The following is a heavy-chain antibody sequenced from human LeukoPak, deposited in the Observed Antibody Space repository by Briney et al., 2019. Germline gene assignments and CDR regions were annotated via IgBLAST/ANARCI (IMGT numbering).Heavy chain of an antibody. Sequence: GGSLRLSCAASGFTFSSYAMNWVRQAPGKGLEWVSVIYSGGSTYYADSVKGRFTISRDNSKNTLYLQMNSLRAEDTAVYYCARGGPAAGRFDYWGQGTLVTVSS. CDR2: IYSGGST. D-gene: IGHD6-13*01. CDR1: GFTFSSYA. J-gene: IGHJ4*02. V-gene: IGHV3-66*01. CDR3: ARGGPAAGRFDY.